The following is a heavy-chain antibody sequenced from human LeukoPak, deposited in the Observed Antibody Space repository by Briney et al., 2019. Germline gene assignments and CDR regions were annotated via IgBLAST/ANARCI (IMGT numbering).Heavy chain of an antibody. J-gene: IGHJ5*01. CDR2: FYHGGNT. CDR1: SYSISRGYY. D-gene: IGHD6-13*01. V-gene: IGHV4-38-2*01. Sequence: ASETLSLTCGVSSYSISRGYYWGWIRQPPGKGLEWIGCFYHGGNTYYNPSLKSRVTISVDTSKNQFSLKLESVTAADTSMYYCTRQLSWASDTGDSWGQGTLVTVSS. CDR3: TRQLSWASDTGDS.